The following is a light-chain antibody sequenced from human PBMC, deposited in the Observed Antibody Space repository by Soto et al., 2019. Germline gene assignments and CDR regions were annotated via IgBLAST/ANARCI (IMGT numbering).Light chain of an antibody. J-gene: IGKJ2*01. Sequence: EIVLTQSPGTLSLSPGERATLSCRASQSVSSNYLGWYQQKPGQAPRLLIYGVSSRTTGIPDRFSGSGSGTDFTLTIGRLEPEDFAVYYCQHYGSSPPLYTFGQGTKLEIK. CDR1: QSVSSNY. CDR3: QHYGSSPPLYT. CDR2: GVS. V-gene: IGKV3-20*01.